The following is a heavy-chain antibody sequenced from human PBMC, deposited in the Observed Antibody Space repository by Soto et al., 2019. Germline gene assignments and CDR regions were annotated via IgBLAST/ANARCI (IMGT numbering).Heavy chain of an antibody. Sequence: ASVKVSCKASGGTFSSYTISWVRQAPGQGLEWMGRIIPILGIANYAQKFQGRVTITADKSTSTAYMELSSLRSEDTAVYYCASAVAAPRPYYYYMEVWGKGTTVTVSS. V-gene: IGHV1-69*02. CDR2: IIPILGIA. CDR1: GGTFSSYT. CDR3: ASAVAAPRPYYYYMEV. J-gene: IGHJ6*03. D-gene: IGHD6-6*01.